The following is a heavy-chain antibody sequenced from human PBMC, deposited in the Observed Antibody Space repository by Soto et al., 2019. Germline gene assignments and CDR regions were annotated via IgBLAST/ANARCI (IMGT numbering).Heavy chain of an antibody. J-gene: IGHJ4*02. V-gene: IGHV3-33*01. Sequence: QVQLVESGGGVVQPGRSLRLSCAASGFTFSSYGMHWVRQAPGKGLAWVAVIWYDGSNKYYADSVKGRFTISRDNSKNTLYLQMNSLRAEDTAVYYCARGAYSSSLGLGYFDYWGQGTLVTVSS. CDR1: GFTFSSYG. D-gene: IGHD6-13*01. CDR3: ARGAYSSSLGLGYFDY. CDR2: IWYDGSNK.